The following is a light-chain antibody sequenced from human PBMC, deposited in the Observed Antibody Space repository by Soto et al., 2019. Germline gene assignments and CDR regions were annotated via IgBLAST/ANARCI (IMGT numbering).Light chain of an antibody. Sequence: QSALTQPASVSGSLGQSITISCTGTSSDVGGYNYVSWYQQHPGKAPKLMIYDVSNRPSGVSNRFSGSKSGNTASLTISGLQAEDEADYYCISYTSSSTLAAVFGGGTKLTVL. CDR3: ISYTSSSTLAAV. CDR2: DVS. CDR1: SSDVGGYNY. J-gene: IGLJ2*01. V-gene: IGLV2-14*01.